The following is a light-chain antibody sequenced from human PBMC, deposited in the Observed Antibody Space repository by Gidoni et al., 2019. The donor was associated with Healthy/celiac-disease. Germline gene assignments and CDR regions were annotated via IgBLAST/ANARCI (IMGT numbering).Light chain of an antibody. CDR1: QSISSY. Sequence: IQMTQSPSSLSASVGDRVTITCRASQSISSYLNWYQQKPGKAPELLIYAASSLQSGVPSRLSGSGSGTDFTLTISSLQPEDFATYYCQQSYSTPLTFGGGTKVEIK. CDR2: AAS. J-gene: IGKJ4*01. CDR3: QQSYSTPLT. V-gene: IGKV1-39*01.